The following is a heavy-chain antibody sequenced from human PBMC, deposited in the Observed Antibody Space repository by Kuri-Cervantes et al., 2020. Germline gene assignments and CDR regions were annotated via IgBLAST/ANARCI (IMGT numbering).Heavy chain of an antibody. CDR2: IWYDGSNK. J-gene: IGHJ6*02. D-gene: IGHD3-3*01. Sequence: GGSLRLSCAASEFTFSSYGMHWVRQAPGKGLEWVAVIWYDGSNKYYADSVKGRFTISRDNSTNTLYLQMISLRAEDTAVYYCARDSAPYYDFWSGYYKADYGMDVWGQGTTVTVSS. CDR3: ARDSAPYYDFWSGYYKADYGMDV. V-gene: IGHV3-33*01. CDR1: EFTFSSYG.